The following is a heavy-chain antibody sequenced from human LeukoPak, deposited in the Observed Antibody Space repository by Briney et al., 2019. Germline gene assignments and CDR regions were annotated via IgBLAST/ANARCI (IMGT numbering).Heavy chain of an antibody. J-gene: IGHJ5*02. CDR3: ARRRYSSSWYVWFDP. V-gene: IGHV1-18*01. CDR2: ISAYNGNT. CDR1: GYTFTSYG. Sequence: ASVKVSCKASGYTFTSYGISWVRQAPGQGLEWMGWISAYNGNTNYAQKFQGRVTMTRNTSISTAYMELSSLRSEDTAVYYCARRRYSSSWYVWFDPWGQGTLVTVSS. D-gene: IGHD6-13*01.